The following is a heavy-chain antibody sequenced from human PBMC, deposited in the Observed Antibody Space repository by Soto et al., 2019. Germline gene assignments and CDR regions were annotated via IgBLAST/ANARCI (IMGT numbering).Heavy chain of an antibody. V-gene: IGHV3-23*01. CDR2: ISGSGGST. J-gene: IGHJ4*02. D-gene: IGHD2-2*01. Sequence: PGGSLRLSCAASGFPFSSYAMSWVRQAPGKGLEWVSAISGSGGSTYYADSVKGRFTISRDNSKNTLYLQMNSLRAEDTAVYYCAKAYCSSTSCYLPPFDYWGQGTLVTVSS. CDR1: GFPFSSYA. CDR3: AKAYCSSTSCYLPPFDY.